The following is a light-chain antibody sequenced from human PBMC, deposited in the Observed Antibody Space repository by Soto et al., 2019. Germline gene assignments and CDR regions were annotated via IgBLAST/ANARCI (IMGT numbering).Light chain of an antibody. Sequence: IVITQSRSTLSVSPGERAILSCRASQSVSSNLAWYQQKPGQAPRLLIYGASTRATGIPARFSGSGSGTEFTLTISSLQSEDFAVYYCQQYNNWPWTFGQGTKVDIK. CDR2: GAS. V-gene: IGKV3-15*01. CDR3: QQYNNWPWT. CDR1: QSVSSN. J-gene: IGKJ1*01.